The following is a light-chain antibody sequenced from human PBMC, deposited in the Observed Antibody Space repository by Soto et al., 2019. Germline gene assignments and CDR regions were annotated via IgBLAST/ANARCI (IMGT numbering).Light chain of an antibody. Sequence: DIQMTQSPSSLSASVGDRITITCRASQSISRYLNWYQHKPGKAPKLLINAASSLERGVPSRFSGGGSGTDFPLNISSLQTDDFATFYCQQNYRATPWTFGQGTKVEVK. V-gene: IGKV1-39*01. CDR1: QSISRY. CDR3: QQNYRATPWT. CDR2: AAS. J-gene: IGKJ1*01.